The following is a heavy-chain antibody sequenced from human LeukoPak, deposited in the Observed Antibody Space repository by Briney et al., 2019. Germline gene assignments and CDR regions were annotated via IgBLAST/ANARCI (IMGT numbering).Heavy chain of an antibody. D-gene: IGHD3-9*01. CDR3: ATDQRYAFDY. J-gene: IGHJ4*02. CDR1: GFSFTDYP. Sequence: GGSLRLSCATSGFSFTDYPINWVRQAPGKGLEWISNIRTTAEGAKYAYYADSVKGRVTISRDDGKNTLYLHMDSLRDDDTAVYYCATDQRYAFDYWGQGILVTVSS. V-gene: IGHV3-48*02. CDR2: IRTTAEGAKYA.